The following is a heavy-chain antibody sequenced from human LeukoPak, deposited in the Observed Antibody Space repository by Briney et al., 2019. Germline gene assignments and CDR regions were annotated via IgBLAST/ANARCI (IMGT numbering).Heavy chain of an antibody. CDR2: IYYSGET. CDR1: GGSISSTSYY. V-gene: IGHV4-39*07. J-gene: IGHJ5*02. CDR3: AETNTQDWFDP. Sequence: SETLSLTCRVSGGSISSTSYYWGWIRQPPGKGLEWIASIYYSGETFYNPSLKGRVAISVDTSNNEVFLDLYSVTAADTAMYYCAETNTQDWFDPWGRGTLVTVSS. D-gene: IGHD2-8*01.